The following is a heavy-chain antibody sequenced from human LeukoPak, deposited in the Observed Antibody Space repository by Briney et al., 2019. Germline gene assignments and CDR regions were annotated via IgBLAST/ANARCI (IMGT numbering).Heavy chain of an antibody. V-gene: IGHV4-4*07. J-gene: IGHJ5*02. CDR1: GGSISSYY. D-gene: IGHD3-10*01. CDR2: IYSSGST. CDR3: ARGDIIRGDYNWFDP. Sequence: SETLSLTCTVSGGSISSYYCSWIRQPAGKGLEYIGRIYSSGSTDYSPSLKSRVTMSVDTSKNQFSLKLTSVTAADTAVYYCARGDIIRGDYNWFDPWGQGSLVTVSS.